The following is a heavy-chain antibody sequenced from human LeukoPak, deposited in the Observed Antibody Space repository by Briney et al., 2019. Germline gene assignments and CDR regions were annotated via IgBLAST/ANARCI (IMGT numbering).Heavy chain of an antibody. CDR3: ARDLASSTGWEFDY. CDR1: GFTVSTNY. CDR2: IYSASST. V-gene: IGHV3-53*01. D-gene: IGHD6-19*01. Sequence: GGSLRLSCAASGFTVSTNYMSWVRQAPGKGLEWVSLIYSASSTYYADSVKGRFTISRDNSKNTLYLQMNSLRAEDTAMYYCARDLASSTGWEFDYWGQGTPVTVSS. J-gene: IGHJ4*02.